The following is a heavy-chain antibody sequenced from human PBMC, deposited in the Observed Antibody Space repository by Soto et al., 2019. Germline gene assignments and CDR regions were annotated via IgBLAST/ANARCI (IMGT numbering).Heavy chain of an antibody. CDR1: GYTFTGYY. CDR3: ASSGGTPNYGMDV. J-gene: IGHJ6*02. CDR2: INPNSGGT. V-gene: IGHV1-2*04. D-gene: IGHD6-19*01. Sequence: ASVKVSCKASGYTFTGYYMHWVRQAPGQGLEWMGWINPNSGGTNYAQKFQGWVTMTRDTSISTAYMELSRLRTDDTAVYFCASSGGTPNYGMDVWGQGTTATVSS.